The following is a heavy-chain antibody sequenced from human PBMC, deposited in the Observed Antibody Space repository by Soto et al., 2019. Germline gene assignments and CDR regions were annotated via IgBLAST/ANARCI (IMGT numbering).Heavy chain of an antibody. CDR1: GGSFSVYY. CDR2: INHSGSA. J-gene: IGHJ3*02. V-gene: IGHV4-34*01. D-gene: IGHD1-26*01. CDR3: VRGRAFMSRVAFDI. Sequence: SDTLSLTCAVYGGSFSVYYWSWIRQPPGKGLEWIGEINHSGSANYNPSLKSRLTISVEKSTKEFSLNLTSVTAADTAAYHCVRGRAFMSRVAFDIWGQGTTVT.